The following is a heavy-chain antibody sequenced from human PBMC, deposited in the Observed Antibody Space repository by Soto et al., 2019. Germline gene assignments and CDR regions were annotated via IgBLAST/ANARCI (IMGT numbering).Heavy chain of an antibody. CDR1: GGSFSGYY. D-gene: IGHD6-13*01. V-gene: IGHV4-34*01. CDR3: AREISSSWYYNWFDP. CDR2: INHSGST. J-gene: IGHJ5*02. Sequence: LSLTCAVYGGSFSGYYWSWIRQPPGKGLEWIGEINHSGSTNYNPSLKSRVTISVDTSKNQFSLKLSSVTAADTAVYYCAREISSSWYYNWFDPWGQGTLVTVSS.